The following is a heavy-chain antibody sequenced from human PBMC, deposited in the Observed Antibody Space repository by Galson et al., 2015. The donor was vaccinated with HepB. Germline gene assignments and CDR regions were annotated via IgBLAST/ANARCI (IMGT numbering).Heavy chain of an antibody. Sequence: ETLSLTCAVYGGSFSGYYWSRIRQPPGKGLEWIGEINHSGSTNYNPSLKSRVTISVDTSKNQFSLKLSSVTAADTAVYYCARGGFVLVQLWPQYYYGMDVWGQGTTVTVSS. CDR2: INHSGST. CDR3: ARGGFVLVQLWPQYYYGMDV. V-gene: IGHV4-34*01. J-gene: IGHJ6*02. CDR1: GGSFSGYY. D-gene: IGHD5-18*01.